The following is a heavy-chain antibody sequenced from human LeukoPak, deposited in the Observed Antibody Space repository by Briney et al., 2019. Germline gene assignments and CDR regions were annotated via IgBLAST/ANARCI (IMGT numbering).Heavy chain of an antibody. Sequence: SETLSLTCAVYGGSFSGYYWSWIRQPPGKGLEWIGEINHSGSTNYNPSLKSRVTISVDTSKNQFSLKLSSVTAADTAVYYCARAVPNCGGDRYSFRYYYGMDVWGQGTTVTVSS. CDR3: ARAVPNCGGDRYSFRYYYGMDV. J-gene: IGHJ6*02. CDR1: GGSFSGYY. V-gene: IGHV4-34*01. D-gene: IGHD2-21*02. CDR2: INHSGST.